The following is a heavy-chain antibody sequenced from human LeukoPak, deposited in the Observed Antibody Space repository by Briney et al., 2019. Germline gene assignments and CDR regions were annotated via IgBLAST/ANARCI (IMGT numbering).Heavy chain of an antibody. CDR1: GFTFSSYG. J-gene: IGHJ4*02. Sequence: PGESLRLSCAASGFTFSSYGMHWVRQAPGKGLEWVAVIWYDGSNKYYADSVKGRFTISRDNSKNTLYLQMNSLRAEDTAVYYCARVGNYDFWSGYYLDYWGQGTLVTVSS. V-gene: IGHV3-33*08. D-gene: IGHD3-3*01. CDR3: ARVGNYDFWSGYYLDY. CDR2: IWYDGSNK.